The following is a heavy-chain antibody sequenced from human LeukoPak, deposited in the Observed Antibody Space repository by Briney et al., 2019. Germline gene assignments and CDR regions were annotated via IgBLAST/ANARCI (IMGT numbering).Heavy chain of an antibody. J-gene: IGHJ5*02. D-gene: IGHD2-2*01. CDR1: GGSISSSIYY. V-gene: IGHV4-39*01. Sequence: SETLSLTCTVSGGSISSSIYYWGWIRQPPGKGLEWIGSLYYSGSTYNNPSLKSRVTISVDTSKNQFSLKLSSVTAADTAVYYCARLQSVPAAGGWWFDPWGQGTLVTVSS. CDR2: LYYSGST. CDR3: ARLQSVPAAGGWWFDP.